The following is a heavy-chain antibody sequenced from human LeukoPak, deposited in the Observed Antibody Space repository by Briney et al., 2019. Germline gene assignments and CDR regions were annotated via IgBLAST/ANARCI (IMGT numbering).Heavy chain of an antibody. CDR3: ARLQAARYGESSFFDY. J-gene: IGHJ4*02. V-gene: IGHV4-38-2*01. CDR2: IYHSGST. CDR1: GYSISSGYY. Sequence: PSETLSLTCAVSGYSISSGYYWGWIRQPPGKGLEWIGSIYHSGSTYYNPSLKSRVTISADTSKNQFSLKLSSVTAADTAVYYCARLQAARYGESSFFDYWGQGTLVTVSS. D-gene: IGHD6-25*01.